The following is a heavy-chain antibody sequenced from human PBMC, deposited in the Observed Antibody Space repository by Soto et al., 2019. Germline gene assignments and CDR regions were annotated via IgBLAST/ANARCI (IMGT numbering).Heavy chain of an antibody. CDR3: ARFETYYYDSSGYYNY. CDR2: IDPSDSYT. Sequence: GESLKISCKGSGYSFTSYWISWVRQMPGKGLEWMGRIDPSDSYTNYSPSFQGHVTISADKSISTAYLQWSSLKASDTAMYYCARFETYYYDSSGYYNYWGQGTLVTVSS. D-gene: IGHD3-22*01. CDR1: GYSFTSYW. V-gene: IGHV5-10-1*01. J-gene: IGHJ4*02.